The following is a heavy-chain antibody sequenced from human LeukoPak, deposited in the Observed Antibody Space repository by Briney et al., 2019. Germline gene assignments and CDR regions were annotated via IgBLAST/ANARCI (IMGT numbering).Heavy chain of an antibody. V-gene: IGHV3-11*01. CDR3: ARDSPMHAFDI. Sequence: GGSLRLSCAASGFTFSDYYMGWVRQAPGKGLEWVSYISSSGSTIYYADSVKGRFTISRDNAKNSLYLQMNSLRAEDTAVYYCARDSPMHAFDIWGQGTMVTVSS. CDR2: ISSSGSTI. CDR1: GFTFSDYY. J-gene: IGHJ3*02.